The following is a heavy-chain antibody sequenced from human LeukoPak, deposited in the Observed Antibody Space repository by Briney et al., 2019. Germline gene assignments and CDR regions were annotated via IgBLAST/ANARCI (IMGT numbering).Heavy chain of an antibody. CDR3: AGTRDPPTYYYFYMDV. Sequence: GGALRLSCAASGFTLNNYSMNWVRQAPGKGLEWVSYISTSSSTRYYADSVKGRFTISRDNAMNSLYLQMNSLRAEDTAVYYCAGTRDPPTYYYFYMDVWGKGTTVTVSS. CDR2: ISTSSSTR. CDR1: GFTLNNYS. D-gene: IGHD1-1*01. V-gene: IGHV3-48*04. J-gene: IGHJ6*03.